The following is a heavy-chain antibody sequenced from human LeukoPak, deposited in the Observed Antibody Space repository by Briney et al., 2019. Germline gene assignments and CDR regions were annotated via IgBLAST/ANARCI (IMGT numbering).Heavy chain of an antibody. V-gene: IGHV4-39*01. Sequence: PSETLSLTCTVYGGSISSSSYYWGWIRQPPGKGLEWIGSIYYSGSTYYNPSLKSRVTISVDTSKNQFSLKLSSVTAADTAVYYCARRTEYDFWSGTNAFDIWGQGTMVTVSS. CDR2: IYYSGST. CDR1: GGSISSSSYY. CDR3: ARRTEYDFWSGTNAFDI. D-gene: IGHD3-3*01. J-gene: IGHJ3*02.